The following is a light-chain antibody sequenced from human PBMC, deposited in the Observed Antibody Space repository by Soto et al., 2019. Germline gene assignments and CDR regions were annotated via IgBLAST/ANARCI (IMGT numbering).Light chain of an antibody. CDR2: NVR. V-gene: IGLV2-14*01. Sequence: QSALTQPASVSGSPGQSITISCTGTSSDVGGYDYVSWYQQYAGKAPKLTIYNVRNRPSGVSNRFSGSKSGNTASLTISGLQPADEADYFCSSYTNSGTVLFGAGTKLTVL. J-gene: IGLJ2*01. CDR1: SSDVGGYDY. CDR3: SSYTNSGTVL.